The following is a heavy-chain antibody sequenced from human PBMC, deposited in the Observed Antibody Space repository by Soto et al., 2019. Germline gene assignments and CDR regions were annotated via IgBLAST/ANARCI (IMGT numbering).Heavy chain of an antibody. CDR1: GYTFTSYY. CDR3: ARGLRAVRGVIITWFDY. J-gene: IGHJ4*02. CDR2: INPSGGST. Sequence: QVQLVQSGAEVKKPGASVKVSCKASGYTFTSYYMHWVRQAPGQGLEWMGIINPSGGSTSYAQKFRGRVTMTRDTSTSTVYMELSSLRSEDTAVYYCARGLRAVRGVIITWFDYWGQGTLVTVSS. V-gene: IGHV1-46*03. D-gene: IGHD3-10*01.